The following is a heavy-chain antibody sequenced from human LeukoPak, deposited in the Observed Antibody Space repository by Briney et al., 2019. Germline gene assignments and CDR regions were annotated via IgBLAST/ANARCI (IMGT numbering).Heavy chain of an antibody. V-gene: IGHV3-30-3*01. CDR3: ARDAIVATSRSGNYFDH. D-gene: IGHD5-12*01. J-gene: IGHJ4*02. CDR1: GFTFSSYA. CDR2: ISYDGSNK. Sequence: PGRSLRLSCAASGFTFSSYAMHWVRQAPGKGLEWVAVISYDGSNKYYADSVKGRITISRDNSKNTLYLQMNSLRAEDTAVYYCARDAIVATSRSGNYFDHWGQGTLVTVPS.